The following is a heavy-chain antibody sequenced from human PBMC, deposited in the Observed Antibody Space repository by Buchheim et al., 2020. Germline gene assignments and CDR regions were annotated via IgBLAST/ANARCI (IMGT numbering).Heavy chain of an antibody. CDR1: GYTFTSYY. Sequence: QVQLVQSGAEVKKPGASVKVSCKASGYTFTSYYMHWVRQAPGQGLEWMGIINPSGGSTSYAQKFQGRVTMTRDTSTSTVYMELSSLRSEDTAVYYCAREYSEQLRFLDRFLRDYYYYGMDVWGQGTTGTVSS. V-gene: IGHV1-46*01. D-gene: IGHD3-3*01. J-gene: IGHJ6*02. CDR2: INPSGGST. CDR3: AREYSEQLRFLDRFLRDYYYYGMDV.